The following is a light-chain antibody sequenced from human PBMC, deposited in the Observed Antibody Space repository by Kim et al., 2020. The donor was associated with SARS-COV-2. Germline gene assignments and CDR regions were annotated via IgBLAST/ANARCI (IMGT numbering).Light chain of an antibody. CDR1: NT. CDR3: ASWDDSLNGWV. CDR2: SND. V-gene: IGLV1-44*01. Sequence: NTVNWYQHLPDTAPKLLIFSNDERPSGVPDRFSGSKSGTSASLAVSGLQIDDEAHYYCASWDDSLNGWVFGGGTQL. J-gene: IGLJ3*02.